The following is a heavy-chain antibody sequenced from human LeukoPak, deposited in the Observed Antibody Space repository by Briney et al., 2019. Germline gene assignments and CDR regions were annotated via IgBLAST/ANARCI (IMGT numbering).Heavy chain of an antibody. CDR1: RGSITGSSYY. J-gene: IGHJ4*02. V-gene: IGHV4-39*07. D-gene: IGHD3-3*01. CDR3: ARGIFVEWLFDN. Sequence: SQTLSLTCTVSRGSITGSSYYWGSIRQPPGKGLGWIGRIYTRGSTNSNPSLKSRVTMSADTSKNQFSLKLSSVTAADTAVYYCARGIFVEWLFDNWGQGTLVTVSS. CDR2: IYTRGST.